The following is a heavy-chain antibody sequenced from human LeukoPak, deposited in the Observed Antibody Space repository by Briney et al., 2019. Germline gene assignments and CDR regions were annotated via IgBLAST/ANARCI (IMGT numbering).Heavy chain of an antibody. Sequence: PGGSLRLSCAASGFTVSSSFIYWVRRAPGKGLEWVSFIHRDDKTYYADSVKGRFTMSRDSSKNTLYLQMNSLGAEDTAVYYCAREVISTPSYFDYWGQGILVTVSS. CDR2: IHRDDKT. CDR3: AREVISTPSYFDY. V-gene: IGHV3-53*01. CDR1: GFTVSSSF. J-gene: IGHJ4*02. D-gene: IGHD2-2*01.